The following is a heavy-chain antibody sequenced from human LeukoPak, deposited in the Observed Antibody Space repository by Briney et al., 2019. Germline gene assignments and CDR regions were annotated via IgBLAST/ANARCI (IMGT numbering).Heavy chain of an antibody. J-gene: IGHJ5*02. Sequence: ASVKVSCKASGYTFSTYGITWVREAPGQGPEWVGWISGSTGSTHYAQAVQGRVTMTTDTSTGTAYMELRSRRSDDTAVYYCARVGRDCSSINCYWADWFDPWGQGTLVIVSS. D-gene: IGHD2-2*01. CDR1: GYTFSTYG. CDR3: ARVGRDCSSINCYWADWFDP. CDR2: ISGSTGST. V-gene: IGHV1-18*01.